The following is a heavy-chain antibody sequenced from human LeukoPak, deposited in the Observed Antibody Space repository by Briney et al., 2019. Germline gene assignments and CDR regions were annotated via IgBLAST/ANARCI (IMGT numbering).Heavy chain of an antibody. Sequence: GGSLRLSCAASGFTFSSYGMHWVRQAPGKGLEWVAFIRYDGSNKYYADSVKGRFTISRDNSKNTLYLQMNSLRAEDTAVYYCAKGRTTGTLFYFDYWGQGTLVTVSS. CDR2: IRYDGSNK. CDR3: AKGRTTGTLFYFDY. V-gene: IGHV3-30*02. J-gene: IGHJ4*02. CDR1: GFTFSSYG. D-gene: IGHD1-1*01.